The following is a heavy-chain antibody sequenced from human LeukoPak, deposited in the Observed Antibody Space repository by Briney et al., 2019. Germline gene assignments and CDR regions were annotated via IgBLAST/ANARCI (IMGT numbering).Heavy chain of an antibody. J-gene: IGHJ4*02. CDR2: IYYSGST. V-gene: IGHV4-39*01. CDR3: ARLVVVAATPDY. CDR1: GGSISSYY. D-gene: IGHD2-15*01. Sequence: SETLSLTCTVSGGSISSYYWGWIRQPPGKGLEWIGSIYYSGSTYYNPSLKSRVTISVDTSKNQFSLKLSSVTAADTAVYYCARLVVVAATPDYWGQGTLVTVSS.